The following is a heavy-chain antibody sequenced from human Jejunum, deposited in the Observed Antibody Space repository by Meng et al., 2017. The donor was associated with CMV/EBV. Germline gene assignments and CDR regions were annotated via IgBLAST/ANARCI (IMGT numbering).Heavy chain of an antibody. D-gene: IGHD1-26*01. CDR3: ARGPGASTREGFDY. J-gene: IGHJ4*02. V-gene: IGHV4-28*03. Sequence: DAGPVLLKPSATPSLTCAVSGNSISSSNWWGWIRQPPGKGLEWIGYIYYSGSTYYNPSLKSRVTMSVDTSKDQFSLKLSSVTAVDTAIYYCARGPGASTREGFDYWGLGTLVTVSS. CDR2: IYYSGST. CDR1: GNSISSSNW.